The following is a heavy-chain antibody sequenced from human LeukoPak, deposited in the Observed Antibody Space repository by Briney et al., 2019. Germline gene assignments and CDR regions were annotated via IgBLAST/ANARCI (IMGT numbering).Heavy chain of an antibody. CDR1: GFTFSSYA. V-gene: IGHV3-30-3*01. D-gene: IGHD3-22*01. CDR3: AKGYSYYYDSD. Sequence: GRSLRLSCAASGFTFSSYAMHWVRQAPGKGLEWVAVISYDGSNKYYADSVKGRFTISRDNSKNTLYLQMNSPRAEDTAVYYCAKGYSYYYDSDWGQGTLVTVSS. CDR2: ISYDGSNK. J-gene: IGHJ4*02.